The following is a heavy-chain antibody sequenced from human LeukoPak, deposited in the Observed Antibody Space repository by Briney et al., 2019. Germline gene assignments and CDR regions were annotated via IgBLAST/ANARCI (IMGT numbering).Heavy chain of an antibody. Sequence: SETLSLTCTVSGGSISSYYWSWLRQPPGKGLEWIGRIYYSGSTYYNPSLKSRVTISVDTSKSQFSLKLSSVTAADTAVYYCARAYYDFWSGYPSLLIFDYWGQGTLATVSS. CDR3: ARAYYDFWSGYPSLLIFDY. V-gene: IGHV4-39*07. CDR1: GGSISSYY. J-gene: IGHJ4*02. CDR2: IYYSGST. D-gene: IGHD3-3*01.